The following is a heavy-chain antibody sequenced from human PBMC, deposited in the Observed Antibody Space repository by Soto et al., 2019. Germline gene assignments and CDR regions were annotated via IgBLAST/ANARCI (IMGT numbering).Heavy chain of an antibody. J-gene: IGHJ4*02. D-gene: IGHD3-3*01. CDR2: IDTSGTKI. CDR3: ASHYDIWSGYLSHVDY. CDR1: GYTFSDYY. V-gene: IGHV3-11*01. Sequence: QVQLVESGGDLVKPGGSLRLSCAASGYTFSDYYMSWIRQAPGKGLEWISYIDTSGTKIYYADSVKGRFTITRDNAKNSLYLEMNSLRDEDTAVYYCASHYDIWSGYLSHVDYWGQGTLVTVSS.